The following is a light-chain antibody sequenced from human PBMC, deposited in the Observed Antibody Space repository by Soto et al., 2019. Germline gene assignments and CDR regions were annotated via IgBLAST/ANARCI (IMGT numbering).Light chain of an antibody. V-gene: IGKV3-20*01. CDR2: GAS. J-gene: IGKJ4*01. CDR1: QSVSNSY. Sequence: EIVLTQSPGTLSLSPGEIATLSCGASQSVSNSYLAWYQQKPGQAPRLLICGASSRATSIPDRFSGSGSGTDFTLTISRLEPEDFAVYYCHQYDSSPLTFGGGTKVEIK. CDR3: HQYDSSPLT.